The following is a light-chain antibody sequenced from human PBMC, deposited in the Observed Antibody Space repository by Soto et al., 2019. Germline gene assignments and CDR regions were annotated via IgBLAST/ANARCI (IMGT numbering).Light chain of an antibody. V-gene: IGKV1-5*01. CDR2: DAS. CDR3: QQYNSYSWT. CDR1: QGISRS. J-gene: IGKJ1*01. Sequence: DIQMTQSPSSVSASVGYRVTISCQASQGISRSLAWYQQKPGKAPKLLIYDASTLESGVPSRFSGSRSGTEFTLTISSLQPDDFATYYCQQYNSYSWTFGQGTKVDIK.